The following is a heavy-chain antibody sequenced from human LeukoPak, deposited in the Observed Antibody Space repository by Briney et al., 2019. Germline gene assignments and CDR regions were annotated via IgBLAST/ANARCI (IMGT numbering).Heavy chain of an antibody. CDR1: GFTFSSYW. Sequence: GGSLRLSCAASGFTFSSYWMNWVRRAPGKGLEWVANIKQDESEKYYVDSVKGRFTISRDNAKNSLYLQMNSLRAEDTAVYYCARVLDSSTSRYQSLKYWGQGTLVTVSS. V-gene: IGHV3-7*01. CDR3: ARVLDSSTSRYQSLKY. J-gene: IGHJ1*01. CDR2: IKQDESEK. D-gene: IGHD2-2*01.